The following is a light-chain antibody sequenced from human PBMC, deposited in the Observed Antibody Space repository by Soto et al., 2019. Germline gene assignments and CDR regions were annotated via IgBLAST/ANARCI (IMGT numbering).Light chain of an antibody. CDR2: GAF. V-gene: IGKV3-20*01. J-gene: IGKJ1*01. CDR1: QSVGRH. CDR3: QQYGSLPKT. Sequence: EIVLTQSPATLSLSPGERATLSCRASQSVGRHLNWYRQKPGQAPRLLIYGAFSRANGIPVRFSGSASGTDFTLIISRLEPEDVAVYYCQQYGSLPKTFGQGTKVEIK.